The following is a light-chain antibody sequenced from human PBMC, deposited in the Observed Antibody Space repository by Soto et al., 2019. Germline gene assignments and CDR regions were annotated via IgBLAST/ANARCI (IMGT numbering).Light chain of an antibody. J-gene: IGLJ1*01. Sequence: QSALTQPASVSGSPGQSITISCTGTSSDVGGYNYVSWYQHHPGKAPKLMIYDVSNRPSGVSNRFSGSKSGNTASLIISGLQAEDEADYYCSSYTSSSTLSTYVFGTGIKVTVL. CDR3: SSYTSSSTLSTYV. V-gene: IGLV2-14*03. CDR1: SSDVGGYNY. CDR2: DVS.